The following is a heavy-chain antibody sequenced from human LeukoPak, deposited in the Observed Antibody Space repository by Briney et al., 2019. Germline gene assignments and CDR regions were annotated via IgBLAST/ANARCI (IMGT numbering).Heavy chain of an antibody. D-gene: IGHD4-17*01. CDR2: INHSGST. J-gene: IGHJ4*02. V-gene: IGHV4-34*01. Sequence: SETLSLTCAVYGGSFSGYHWSWIRQPPGKGLEWIGEINHSGSTNYNPSLKSRVTISVDTSKNQFSLKLSSVTAADTAVYYCARRTTVRSFDYWGQGTLVTVSS. CDR3: ARRTTVRSFDY. CDR1: GGSFSGYH.